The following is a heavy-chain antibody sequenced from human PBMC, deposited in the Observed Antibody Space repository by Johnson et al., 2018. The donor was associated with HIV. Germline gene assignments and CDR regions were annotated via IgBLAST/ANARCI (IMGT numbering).Heavy chain of an antibody. V-gene: IGHV3-7*01. CDR3: AKDAYDYGDYGAFDI. CDR2: IKQDGSEK. J-gene: IGHJ3*02. Sequence: VQLVESGGGLVQPGGSLRLSCAASGFTFSSYWMSWVRQAPGKGLEWVANIKQDGSEKYYADSVKGRFTISRDNSKNTLYLQMNSLRAEDTAVYYCAKDAYDYGDYGAFDIWGQGTMVTVSS. D-gene: IGHD4-17*01. CDR1: GFTFSSYW.